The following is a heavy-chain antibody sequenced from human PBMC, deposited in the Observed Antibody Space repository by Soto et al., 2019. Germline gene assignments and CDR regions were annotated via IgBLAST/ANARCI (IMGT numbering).Heavy chain of an antibody. CDR1: GGSISSSSYY. CDR3: ARDLTGYYPKVGWFDP. Sequence: SETLSLTCTVSGGSISSSSYYWGWIRQPPGKGLEWIGSIYYSGSTYYNPSLKSRVTISVDTSKNQFSLKLSSVTAADTAVYYCARDLTGYYPKVGWFDPWGQGTLVTSPQ. CDR2: IYYSGST. V-gene: IGHV4-39*01. J-gene: IGHJ5*02. D-gene: IGHD3-9*01.